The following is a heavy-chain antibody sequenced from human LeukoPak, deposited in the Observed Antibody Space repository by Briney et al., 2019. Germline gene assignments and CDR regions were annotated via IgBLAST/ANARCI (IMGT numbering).Heavy chain of an antibody. Sequence: GGYLRLSCAASGFTVSSNYMSWVRQAPGKGLEWVSSISSSSNYIYYADSVKGRFTISRDNAKTSLYLQMNSLRAEDTAVYYCARDLGYYDTSGPWGQGTLVTVSS. CDR1: GFTVSSNY. CDR2: ISSSSNYI. V-gene: IGHV3-21*01. CDR3: ARDLGYYDTSGP. D-gene: IGHD3-22*01. J-gene: IGHJ5*02.